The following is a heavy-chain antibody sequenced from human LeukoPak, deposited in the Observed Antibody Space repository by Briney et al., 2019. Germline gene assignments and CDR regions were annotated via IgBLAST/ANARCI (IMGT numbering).Heavy chain of an antibody. CDR1: GFTFSSYG. J-gene: IGHJ4*02. CDR3: AKGGDYDSSDY. D-gene: IGHD3-22*01. CDR2: ISYDGSNK. Sequence: GGSLRLSCAASGFTFSSYGMHWVRQAPGKGLEWVAVISYDGSNKYYADSVKGRFTISRDNSKNTLYLQMNSLRAEDTAVYYCAKGGDYDSSDYWGQGTLVTVSS. V-gene: IGHV3-30*18.